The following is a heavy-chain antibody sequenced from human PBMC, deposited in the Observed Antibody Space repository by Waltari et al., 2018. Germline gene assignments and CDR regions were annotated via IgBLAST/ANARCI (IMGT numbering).Heavy chain of an antibody. J-gene: IGHJ4*02. Sequence: QVQLQQWGAGLLKPSETLSLTCVVYGGSFSGYYWGWIRQSPGTGQEWIGEINHRGSTNHNPSLKSRVTMSVDTSKNQFSLKVSSVTAADTAVYYCARGGQWKFDYWGQGTLVTVSS. CDR3: ARGGQWKFDY. D-gene: IGHD6-19*01. V-gene: IGHV4-34*01. CDR2: INHRGST. CDR1: GGSFSGYY.